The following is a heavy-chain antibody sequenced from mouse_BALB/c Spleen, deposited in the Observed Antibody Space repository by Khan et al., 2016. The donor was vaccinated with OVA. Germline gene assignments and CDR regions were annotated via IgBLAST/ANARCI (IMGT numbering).Heavy chain of an antibody. D-gene: IGHD1-2*01. V-gene: IGHV14-3*02. J-gene: IGHJ4*01. CDR3: ARTESHYYGTYTMDY. CDR1: GFNIKDTY. Sequence: VQLKQSGAELVKPGASVKLSCTASGFNIKDTYMHWVKQRPEQGLEWIGRIDPATGNIKYDPKFQGKATITADTSSNTAFLHLSSLTSEDTAVDYCARTESHYYGTYTMDYWGQGTSVTVSS. CDR2: IDPATGNI.